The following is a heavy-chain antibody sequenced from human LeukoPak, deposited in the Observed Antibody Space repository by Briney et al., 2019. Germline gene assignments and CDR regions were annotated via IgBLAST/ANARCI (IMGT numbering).Heavy chain of an antibody. CDR3: MRHNNYALDY. V-gene: IGHV5-51*01. CDR2: IFPGNSDT. D-gene: IGHD5-18*01. J-gene: IGHJ4*02. Sequence: GESLKISCKGSGYSFASYWIGWARQMPGKGLEWMAIIFPGNSDTIYSPSFQGQVTISADKSISTAYLQWRGLKASDTAMYYCMRHNNYALDYWGQGTLVTVSS. CDR1: GYSFASYW.